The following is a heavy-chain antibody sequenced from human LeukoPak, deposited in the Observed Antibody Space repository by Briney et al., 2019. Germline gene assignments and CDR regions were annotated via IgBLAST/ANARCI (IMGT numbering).Heavy chain of an antibody. CDR3: ARDRIYGDFNY. CDR1: GFTVSSNY. CDR2: IYSGGST. V-gene: IGHV3-66*01. D-gene: IGHD4-17*01. Sequence: GGSLRLSCAASGFTVSSNYMSWVRQAPGKGMEWVSVIYSGGSTYYADYVKGRFTISRDNSKNTLYLQMDSLRAEDTAVYYCARDRIYGDFNYWGQGTLATVSS. J-gene: IGHJ4*02.